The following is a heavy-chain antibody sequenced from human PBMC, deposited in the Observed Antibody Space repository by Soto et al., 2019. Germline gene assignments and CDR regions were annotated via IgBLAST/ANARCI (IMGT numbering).Heavy chain of an antibody. J-gene: IGHJ6*02. CDR2: IDPSDSYN. V-gene: IGHV5-10-1*01. D-gene: IGHD3-10*01. Sequence: GESLKISCKGYGYSFTIYCISLVRQMAGKGLEWMGRIDPSDSYNNYSPSFQGHVTISADKSISTAYLQWSSLKASDTAMYYCARHWKSISGYYGIDVWGQGTTVTVSS. CDR3: ARHWKSISGYYGIDV. CDR1: GYSFTIYC.